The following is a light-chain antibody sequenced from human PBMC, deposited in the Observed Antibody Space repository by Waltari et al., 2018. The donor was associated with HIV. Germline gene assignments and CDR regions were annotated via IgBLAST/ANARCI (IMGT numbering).Light chain of an antibody. Sequence: IGMTRTPLSSPVTLGQPASISCRSSQSLVRSDGDSYLSWLHQRPGQPPRVLIYKTSNRFSGVPDRFSGSGAGTDFTLTISRVEAEDVGIYYCMQTTQFPLTFGGGTKVEIK. CDR2: KTS. CDR1: QSLVRSDGDSY. J-gene: IGKJ4*01. V-gene: IGKV2-24*01. CDR3: MQTTQFPLT.